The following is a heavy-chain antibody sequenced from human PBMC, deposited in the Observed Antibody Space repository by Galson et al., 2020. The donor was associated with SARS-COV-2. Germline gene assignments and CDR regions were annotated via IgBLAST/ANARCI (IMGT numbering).Heavy chain of an antibody. D-gene: IGHD3-3*01. CDR2: IYHSGST. Sequence: SETLSLTCAVSGYSISSGYYWGWIRQPPGKGLEWIGSIYHSGSTYYNPSLKSRVTISVDTSKNQFSLKLSSVTAADTAVYYCARQADFWSGYREGAFYFDYWGQGTLVTVSS. CDR1: GYSISSGYY. J-gene: IGHJ4*02. V-gene: IGHV4-38-2*01. CDR3: ARQADFWSGYREGAFYFDY.